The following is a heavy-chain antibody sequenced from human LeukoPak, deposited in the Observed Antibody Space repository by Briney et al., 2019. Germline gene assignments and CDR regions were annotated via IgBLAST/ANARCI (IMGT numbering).Heavy chain of an antibody. CDR3: ARHLDTAMVCDAFDI. V-gene: IGHV5-51*01. D-gene: IGHD5-18*01. Sequence: PSFQGQVTISADKSISTAYLQWSSLKASDTAMYYCARHLDTAMVCDAFDIWGQGTMVTVSS. J-gene: IGHJ3*02.